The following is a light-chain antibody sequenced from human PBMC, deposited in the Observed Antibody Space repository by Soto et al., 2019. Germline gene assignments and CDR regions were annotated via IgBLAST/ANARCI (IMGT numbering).Light chain of an antibody. J-gene: IGKJ2*01. CDR3: QQSYSGPGT. Sequence: IQMTQSPSSLSASVGDRVTITCRASQSISTYLNWYQQKPGKAPKLLIYAASSLQSGVPSRFSGSGSGTGFTLTITSLQPEDFATYYCQQSYSGPGTFDQVTKVEIK. CDR1: QSISTY. V-gene: IGKV1-39*01. CDR2: AAS.